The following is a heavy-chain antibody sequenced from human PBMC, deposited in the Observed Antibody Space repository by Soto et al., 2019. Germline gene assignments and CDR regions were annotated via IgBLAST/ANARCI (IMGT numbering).Heavy chain of an antibody. J-gene: IGHJ4*02. D-gene: IGHD4-17*01. V-gene: IGHV4-34*01. CDR2: INHSGST. CDR1: GGSFSGYY. CDR3: AGMTTVTNFDY. Sequence: SETLSLTCAVYGGSFSGYYWSWIRQPPGKGLEWIGEINHSGSTNYNPSLKSRVTISVDTSKNQFSLKLSSVTAADTAVYYCAGMTTVTNFDYWGQGTLVTVSS.